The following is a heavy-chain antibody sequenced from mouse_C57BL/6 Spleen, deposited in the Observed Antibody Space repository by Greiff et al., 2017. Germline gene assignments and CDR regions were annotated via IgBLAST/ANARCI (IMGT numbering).Heavy chain of an antibody. D-gene: IGHD1-1*01. V-gene: IGHV1-81*01. CDR3: ARGPTVVATRVYFDY. J-gene: IGHJ2*01. CDR1: GYTFTSYG. CDR2: IYPRSGNT. Sequence: QVQLQQSGAELARPGASVKLSCKASGYTFTSYGISWVKQRTGQGLEWIGEIYPRSGNTYYNEKFKGKATLTADKSSSTAYMELRSLTSEDSAVYFCARGPTVVATRVYFDYWGQGTTLTVSS.